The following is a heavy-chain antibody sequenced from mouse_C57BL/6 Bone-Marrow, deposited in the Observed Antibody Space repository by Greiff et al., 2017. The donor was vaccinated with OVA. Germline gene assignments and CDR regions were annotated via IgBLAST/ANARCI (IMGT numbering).Heavy chain of an antibody. V-gene: IGHV5-4*01. CDR2: ISDGGSYT. CDR1: GFTFSSYA. CDR3: ASITTVVDY. J-gene: IGHJ2*01. D-gene: IGHD1-1*01. Sequence: EVQLVESGGGLVKPGGSLKLSCAASGFTFSSYAMSWVRQTPEKRLEWVATISDGGSYTYYPDNVKGRFTISRDNAKNNLYLQMSHLKSEDTAMYYCASITTVVDYWGQGTTLTVSS.